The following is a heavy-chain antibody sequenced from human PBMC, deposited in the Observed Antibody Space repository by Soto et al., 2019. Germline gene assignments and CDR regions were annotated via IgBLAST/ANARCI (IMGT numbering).Heavy chain of an antibody. D-gene: IGHD6-6*01. Sequence: SETLSLTCSVSGYSINSDKYYWGWIRRPPGKGLEWIGNIYYSGNTYYNPSLKSRVTISVDTSKNQFSLKLSSVTAADTAVYYCAREGSREYSSSSVWFDPWGQGTLVTVSS. J-gene: IGHJ5*02. V-gene: IGHV4-39*07. CDR1: GYSINSDKYY. CDR3: AREGSREYSSSSVWFDP. CDR2: IYYSGNT.